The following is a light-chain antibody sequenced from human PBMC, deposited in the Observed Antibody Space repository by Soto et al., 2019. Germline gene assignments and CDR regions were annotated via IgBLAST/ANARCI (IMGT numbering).Light chain of an antibody. V-gene: IGKV3-15*01. J-gene: IGKJ1*01. CDR2: GAS. CDR3: QQYNSWPKT. CDR1: QSVSSN. Sequence: EIVMTQSPATLSVSPGERATLSCRASQSVSSNLVWYQQKPGQAPRLLIYGASTRATGIPARFGGSGSGTEFTLTISSLQSEDFAVYYCQQYNSWPKTFGQGTKVEIK.